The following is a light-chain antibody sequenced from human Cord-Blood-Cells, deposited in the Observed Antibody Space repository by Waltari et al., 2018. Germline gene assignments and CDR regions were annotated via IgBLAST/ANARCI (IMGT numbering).Light chain of an antibody. V-gene: IGLV2-23*01. Sequence: QSALTQPASVSGSPGQSITISCTGTSSDAGRYNLVSSYQQHPGKAPKLMIYEGSKRPSGVSNRFSGSKSGNTASLTISGLQAEDEADYYCCSYAGSSTSWVFGGGTKLTVL. CDR1: SSDAGRYNL. J-gene: IGLJ3*02. CDR3: CSYAGSSTSWV. CDR2: EGS.